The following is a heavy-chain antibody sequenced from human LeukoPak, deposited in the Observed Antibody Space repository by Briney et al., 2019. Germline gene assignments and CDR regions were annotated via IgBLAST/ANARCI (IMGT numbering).Heavy chain of an antibody. J-gene: IGHJ2*01. Sequence: GESLKISCKGSGYTFSNHWIGWVRQMPGKGLEWMGIIFPADSDTRYSPSFQGQVTISADKSINTAYLEWSSLKASDAAMYYCARRVVNNRNWYFNLWGRGTLVTVSS. V-gene: IGHV5-51*01. CDR2: IFPADSDT. CDR3: ARRVVNNRNWYFNL. D-gene: IGHD2-15*01. CDR1: GYTFSNHW.